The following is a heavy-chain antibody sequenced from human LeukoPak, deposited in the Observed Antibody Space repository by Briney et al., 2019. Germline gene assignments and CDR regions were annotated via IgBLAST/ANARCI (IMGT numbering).Heavy chain of an antibody. V-gene: IGHV4-34*01. CDR1: GGSFSGYY. CDR2: IYHSGGT. D-gene: IGHD3-22*01. CDR3: STSTTSYYARRHYYLDS. Sequence: SETLSLTCAVYGGSFSGYYWSWIRQPPGKGLEWVGDIYHSGGTNYNPSLKSRVTISVDTSKNQFYLKLSSLTAAYTAVYYCSTSTTSYYARRHYYLDSWGPGNPVTVSS. J-gene: IGHJ4*02.